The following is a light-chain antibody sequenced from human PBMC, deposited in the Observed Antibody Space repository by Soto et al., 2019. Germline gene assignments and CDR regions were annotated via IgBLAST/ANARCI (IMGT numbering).Light chain of an antibody. CDR2: EVS. J-gene: IGLJ2*01. Sequence: QSALTQPASVSGSPGQSITISCTGTSSDDGSYNLVSWYQQHPGKAPKLMIYEVSKRPSGVSNRFSGSKSGNTASLTISGLQAEDEADYYCCSYAGSSTFVVFGGGTKLTVL. CDR1: SSDDGSYNL. CDR3: CSYAGSSTFVV. V-gene: IGLV2-23*02.